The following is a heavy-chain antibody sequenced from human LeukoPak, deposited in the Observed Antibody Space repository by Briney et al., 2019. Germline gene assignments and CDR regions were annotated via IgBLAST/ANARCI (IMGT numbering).Heavy chain of an antibody. CDR2: INHSGST. CDR1: VDSISGYY. D-gene: IGHD3-9*01. V-gene: IGHV4-34*01. CDR3: ARGRLTTGGWFDP. Sequence: SETLSLTCTVSVDSISGYYWAWIRQPPGKGLEWIGEINHSGSTNYNPSLKSRVTISVATSKNQFSLKLTSVTAADTAVYYCARGRLTTGGWFDPWGQGTLVTVSS. J-gene: IGHJ5*02.